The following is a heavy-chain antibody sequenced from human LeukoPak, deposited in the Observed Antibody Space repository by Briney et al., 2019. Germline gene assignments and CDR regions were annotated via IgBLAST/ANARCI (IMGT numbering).Heavy chain of an antibody. D-gene: IGHD5-24*01. J-gene: IGHJ4*02. V-gene: IGHV3-33*01. CDR3: ARVESSRAYFDY. CDR1: GLTLSTYG. CDR2: IWYDGSNK. Sequence: PGGSLRLSGAASGLTLSTYGMHWVRQAPGKGLEWVAVIWYDGSNKYYADSVKGRFTISRDNSKNTLYLQMNSLRAEDTAVYYCARVESSRAYFDYWGQGTLVTVSS.